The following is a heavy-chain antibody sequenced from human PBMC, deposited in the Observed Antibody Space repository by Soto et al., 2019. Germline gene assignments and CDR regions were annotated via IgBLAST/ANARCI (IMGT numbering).Heavy chain of an antibody. CDR3: AKDLGYCSGSSCFIDY. J-gene: IGHJ4*02. CDR2: VSGGGGST. CDR1: GFTFSSYA. D-gene: IGHD2-15*01. Sequence: PGGSLRLSCAASGFTFSSYAMSWVRQAPGKGLEWVSAVSGGGGSTYYADFVKGRFTISRDNSENTLHLLMNSLRAEDTAVYYCAKDLGYCSGSSCFIDYWGQGT. V-gene: IGHV3-23*01.